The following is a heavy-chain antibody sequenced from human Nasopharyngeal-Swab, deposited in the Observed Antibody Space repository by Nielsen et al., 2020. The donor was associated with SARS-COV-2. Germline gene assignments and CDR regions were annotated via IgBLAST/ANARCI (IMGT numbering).Heavy chain of an antibody. CDR2: IIPILPIT. J-gene: IGHJ6*03. CDR1: GGTFSSYG. CDR3: ARGGWLRKDYYYSYYYMDV. D-gene: IGHD5-24*01. Sequence: SVNVSCKTSGGTFSSYGISWFRQAPGQGLEWMGGIIPILPITNYAQKFQDRVTITADKSTSTAYMELSSLRSEDTAAYYCARGGWLRKDYYYSYYYMDVWGKGTTVTVSS. V-gene: IGHV1-69*10.